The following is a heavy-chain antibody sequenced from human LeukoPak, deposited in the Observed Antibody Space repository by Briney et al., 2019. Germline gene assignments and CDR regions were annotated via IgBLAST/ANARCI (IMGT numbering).Heavy chain of an antibody. Sequence: SETLSLTCTVSGGSVSSGIYSWSWIRLPPGKGLEWIGYIYYSGSSNYNPSLMSRVAISVDTSKNQFSLKLGSVTAVDAAVYYCARGESSNWSFDYWGQGTLVTVSS. CDR1: GGSVSSGIYS. D-gene: IGHD6-13*01. J-gene: IGHJ4*02. CDR3: ARGESSNWSFDY. V-gene: IGHV4-61*01. CDR2: IYYSGSS.